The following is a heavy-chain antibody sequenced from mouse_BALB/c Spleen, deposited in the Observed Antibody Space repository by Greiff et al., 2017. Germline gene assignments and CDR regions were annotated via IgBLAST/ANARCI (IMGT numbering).Heavy chain of an antibody. Sequence: VQLQQSGPELVKPGASVKMSCKASGYTFTSYVMHWVKQKPGQGLEWIGYINPYNDGTKYNEKFKGKATLTSDKSSSTAYMELSSLTSEDSAVYYCARWGSSGYFYAMDYWGQGTSVTVSS. J-gene: IGHJ4*01. CDR1: GYTFTSYV. V-gene: IGHV1-14*01. CDR2: INPYNDGT. CDR3: ARWGSSGYFYAMDY. D-gene: IGHD3-1*01.